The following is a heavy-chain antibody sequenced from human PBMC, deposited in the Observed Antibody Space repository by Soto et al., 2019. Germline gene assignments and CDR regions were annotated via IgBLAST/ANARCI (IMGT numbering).Heavy chain of an antibody. CDR2: INHSGST. V-gene: IGHV4-34*01. D-gene: IGHD3-22*01. J-gene: IGHJ4*02. CDR1: GGSFSGYY. CDR3: ARADYYDSSGPVDY. Sequence: QVQLQQWGAGLLKPSETLSLTCAVYGGSFSGYYWSWIRQPPGKGLEWIGEINHSGSTNHNPSLKSRVTISVDTSKNQFSLKLSSVTAADTALYYCARADYYDSSGPVDYWGQGTLVTVSS.